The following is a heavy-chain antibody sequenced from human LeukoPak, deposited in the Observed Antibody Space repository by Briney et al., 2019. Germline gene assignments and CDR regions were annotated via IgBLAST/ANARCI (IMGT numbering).Heavy chain of an antibody. V-gene: IGHV3-21*01. CDR3: ARVLGRYQMLGSLDS. D-gene: IGHD2-2*01. Sequence: GGSLRLSRVASGFAFNIYSMNWVRQAPGKGLEWVSFISSSSGYIYYADSVKGRFTISRDNAKNSLYLQVNSLRAEDTAVYFCARVLGRYQMLGSLDSWGQGTLVTVSS. CDR2: ISSSSGYI. J-gene: IGHJ4*02. CDR1: GFAFNIYS.